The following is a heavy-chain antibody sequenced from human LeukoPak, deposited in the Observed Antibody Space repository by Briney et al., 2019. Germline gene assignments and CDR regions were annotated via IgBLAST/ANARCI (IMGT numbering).Heavy chain of an antibody. CDR3: ARGTPMYSSSWYGVGNWFDP. D-gene: IGHD6-13*01. V-gene: IGHV4-34*01. CDR2: INHSGST. J-gene: IGHJ5*02. Sequence: SETLSLTCAVYGGSFSGYYWSWIRQPPGKGLEWIGEINHSGSTNYNPSLKSRVTISVDTSKNQFSLKLSSVTAADTAVYYCARGTPMYSSSWYGVGNWFDPWGQGTLVTVSS. CDR1: GGSFSGYY.